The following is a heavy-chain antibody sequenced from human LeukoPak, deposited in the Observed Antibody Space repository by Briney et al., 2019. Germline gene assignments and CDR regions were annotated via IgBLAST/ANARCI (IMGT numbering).Heavy chain of an antibody. CDR1: GCSFTSYW. CDR3: ARHGYSYGYSYYYGMDV. D-gene: IGHD5-18*01. V-gene: IGHV5-51*01. Sequence: GESLKISCKGSGCSFTSYWIGWVRQMPGKGLEWMGIIYPGDSDTRYSPSFQGQVTISAYKSISTAYLQWSSLKASDTAMYYCARHGYSYGYSYYYGMDVWGQGTTVTVS. CDR2: IYPGDSDT. J-gene: IGHJ6*02.